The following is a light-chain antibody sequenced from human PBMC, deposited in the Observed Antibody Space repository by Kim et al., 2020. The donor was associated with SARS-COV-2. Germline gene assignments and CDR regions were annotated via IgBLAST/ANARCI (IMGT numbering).Light chain of an antibody. CDR3: QVWDRSSAHRV. CDR1: NIGSKS. V-gene: IGLV3-21*04. Sequence: SYELTQPPSVSVAPGKTARITCGGNNIGSKSVHWYQQKPGQAPVLVIYYDSDRPSGIPERFSGSNSGNTATLTIRRVEAGDEADYYCQVWDRSSAHRVFG. CDR2: YDS. J-gene: IGLJ3*02.